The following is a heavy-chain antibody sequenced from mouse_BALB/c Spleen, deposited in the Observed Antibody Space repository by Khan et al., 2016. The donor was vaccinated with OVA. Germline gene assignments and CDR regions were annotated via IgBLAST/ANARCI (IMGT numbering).Heavy chain of an antibody. J-gene: IGHJ2*01. V-gene: IGHV1-7*01. CDR1: GYTFINYW. CDR3: ARRGLRWDFDY. CDR2: INPSTGYT. D-gene: IGHD1-1*01. Sequence: QVQLQQSGAELAKPGASVKMSCKASGYTFINYWILWVKQRPGQGLEWIGYINPSTGYTEYNQNFKDKATLTADKSSSTAYMQLSSLTSGVSAVYYCARRGLRWDFDYWGQGTTLTVSS.